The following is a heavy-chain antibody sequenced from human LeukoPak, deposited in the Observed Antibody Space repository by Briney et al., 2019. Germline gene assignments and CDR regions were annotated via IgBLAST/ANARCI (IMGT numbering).Heavy chain of an antibody. V-gene: IGHV4-38-2*02. CDR2: IYHSGST. Sequence: SETLSLTCTVSGYSISSGYYWGWIRQPPGKGLEWIGSIYHSGSTYYNPSLKSRVTISVDTSKNQFSLKLSSVTAADTAVYYCARDPIAAAGNWFDPWGQGTLVTVYS. D-gene: IGHD6-13*01. CDR3: ARDPIAAAGNWFDP. J-gene: IGHJ5*02. CDR1: GYSISSGYY.